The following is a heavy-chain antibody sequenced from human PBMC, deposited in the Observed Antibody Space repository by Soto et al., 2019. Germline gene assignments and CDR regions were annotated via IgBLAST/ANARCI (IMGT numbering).Heavy chain of an antibody. CDR1: GGTFSSYA. J-gene: IGHJ3*02. D-gene: IGHD3-3*01. Sequence: ASVKVSCKASGGTFSSYAISWVRQAPGQGLEWMGGIIPIFGTANYAQKFQGRVTITADESTSTAYMELSSLRSEDTAVYYCARARHEPDYDFWSGYMYAFDIWGQGTMVTVSS. V-gene: IGHV1-69*13. CDR2: IIPIFGTA. CDR3: ARARHEPDYDFWSGYMYAFDI.